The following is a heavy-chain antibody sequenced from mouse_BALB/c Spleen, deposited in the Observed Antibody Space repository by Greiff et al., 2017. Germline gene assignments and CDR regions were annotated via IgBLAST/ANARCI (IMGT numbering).Heavy chain of an antibody. CDR2: ISSGGSYT. Sequence: EVQGVESGGGLVKPGGSLKLSCAASGFTFSSYAMSWVRQSPEKRLEWVAEISSGGSYTYYPDTVTGRFTISRDNAKNTLYLEMSSLRSEDTAMYYCARGVRREAMDYWGQGTSVTVSS. V-gene: IGHV5-9-4*01. D-gene: IGHD2-14*01. CDR3: ARGVRREAMDY. J-gene: IGHJ4*01. CDR1: GFTFSSYA.